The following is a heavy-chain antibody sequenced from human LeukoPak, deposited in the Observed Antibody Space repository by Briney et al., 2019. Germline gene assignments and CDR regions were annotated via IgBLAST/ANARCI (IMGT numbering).Heavy chain of an antibody. D-gene: IGHD2-8*02. CDR1: GFTFSRYW. CDR3: ARDAGGGFGY. V-gene: IGHV3-7*01. Sequence: GGSLRLSCAASGFTFSRYWMSWVRQAPGKGLEWVASIKEDGRDKYYVDSVKGRFTISKDNAKSSVYLQMNSLRVGDMAVYYCARDAGGGFGYWGQGTRVTVSS. CDR2: IKEDGRDK. J-gene: IGHJ4*02.